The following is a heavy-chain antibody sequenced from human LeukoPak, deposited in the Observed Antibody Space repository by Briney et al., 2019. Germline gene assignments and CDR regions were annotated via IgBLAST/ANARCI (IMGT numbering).Heavy chain of an antibody. D-gene: IGHD3-10*01. V-gene: IGHV4-30-4*08. CDR2: IYYSGST. CDR3: ARARGVGFGELLLYYYYYMDV. CDR1: GGSISSGDYY. Sequence: SETLSLTCTVSGGSISSGDYYWSWIRQPPGKGLEWIGYIYYSGSTYYNPSLKSRVTISVDTSKNQFSLKLSSVTAADTAVYYCARARGVGFGELLLYYYYYMDVWGKGTTVTVSS. J-gene: IGHJ6*03.